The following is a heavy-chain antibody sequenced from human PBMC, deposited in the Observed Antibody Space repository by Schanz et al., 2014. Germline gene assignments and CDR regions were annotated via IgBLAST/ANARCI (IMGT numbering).Heavy chain of an antibody. D-gene: IGHD3-10*01. V-gene: IGHV3-30*03. CDR1: GFTFSTHA. J-gene: IGHJ4*02. Sequence: VQLLESGGGLVQPGGSLRLSCAASGFTFSTHAMHWVRQAPGKGLEWVALVSSDGNNDYYTDSVKGRFTISRDNSKNTLYLQMDSLRAEDTAVYYCARIGGSVFDYWAQGTLVTVSS. CDR3: ARIGGSVFDY. CDR2: VSSDGNND.